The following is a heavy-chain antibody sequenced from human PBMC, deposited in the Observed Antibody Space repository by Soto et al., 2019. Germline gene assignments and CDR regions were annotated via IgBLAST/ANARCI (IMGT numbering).Heavy chain of an antibody. Sequence: GGSLRLSCAASGFTFSSYAMSWVRQAPGKGLEWVSAISGSGGSTYYADSVKGRFTISRDNSKNTLYLQMNSLRAEDTAVYYCAKVLANWNCEGRYYYGMDVWGQGTTVTVSS. J-gene: IGHJ6*02. D-gene: IGHD1-7*01. CDR1: GFTFSSYA. V-gene: IGHV3-23*01. CDR3: AKVLANWNCEGRYYYGMDV. CDR2: ISGSGGST.